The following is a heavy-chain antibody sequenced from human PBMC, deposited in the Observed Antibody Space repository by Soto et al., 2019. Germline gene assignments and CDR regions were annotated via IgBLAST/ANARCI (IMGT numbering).Heavy chain of an antibody. D-gene: IGHD1-7*01. CDR3: AREGWIYEISDY. CDR2: IYYSGST. Sequence: PSETLSLTCTVSGGSISSYYWSWIRQPPGKGLEWIGYIYYSGSTNYNPSLKSRVTISVDTSKNQFSLKLSSVTAADTAVYYCAREGWIYEISDYWGQGTLVTVSS. CDR1: GGSISSYY. J-gene: IGHJ4*02. V-gene: IGHV4-59*01.